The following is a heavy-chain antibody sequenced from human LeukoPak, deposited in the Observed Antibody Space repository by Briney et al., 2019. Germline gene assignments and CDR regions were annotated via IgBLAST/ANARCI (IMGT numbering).Heavy chain of an antibody. Sequence: PGGSLRLSCAASGFTFSSYGMSWVRQAPGKGLEWVSAISGSGGSTYYADSVKGRFTISRDNSKNTLYLQMNSLRAEDTAVYYCAKDLRLTMIVVVTPGGAFDIWGQGTMVTVSS. CDR2: ISGSGGST. D-gene: IGHD3-22*01. CDR1: GFTFSSYG. CDR3: AKDLRLTMIVVVTPGGAFDI. J-gene: IGHJ3*02. V-gene: IGHV3-23*01.